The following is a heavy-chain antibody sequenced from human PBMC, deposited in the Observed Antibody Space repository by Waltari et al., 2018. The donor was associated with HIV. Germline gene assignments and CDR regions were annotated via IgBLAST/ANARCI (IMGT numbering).Heavy chain of an antibody. CDR1: GGSISSSNW. J-gene: IGHJ6*02. V-gene: IGHV4-4*02. D-gene: IGHD6-13*01. CDR2: IYHSGST. CDR3: ARDQVAAAGTGYELYYYYGMDV. Sequence: QVQLQESGPGLVKPSGTLSLTCAVSGGSISSSNWWSWVRQPPGKGLEWIGEIYHSGSTTYNPSLKSRVTISVDKSKNQFSLKLSSVTAADTAVYYCARDQVAAAGTGYELYYYYGMDVWGQGTTVTVSS.